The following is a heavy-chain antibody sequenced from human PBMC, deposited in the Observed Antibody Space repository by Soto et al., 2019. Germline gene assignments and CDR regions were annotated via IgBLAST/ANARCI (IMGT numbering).Heavy chain of an antibody. V-gene: IGHV4-61*01. Sequence: QVQLQESGPGLVKPSETLSLTCTVSGGSVSSGSYYWSWIRQPPGKGLEWIGYIYYSGSTNYNPSLKSRVTISVDTSKNPFSLKLSSVTAADTAVYYCARNPRNWFDPWGQGTLVTVSS. J-gene: IGHJ5*02. CDR2: IYYSGST. CDR1: GGSVSSGSYY. CDR3: ARNPRNWFDP.